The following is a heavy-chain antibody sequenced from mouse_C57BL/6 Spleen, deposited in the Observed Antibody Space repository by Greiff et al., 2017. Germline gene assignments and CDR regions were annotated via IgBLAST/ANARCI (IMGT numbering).Heavy chain of an antibody. J-gene: IGHJ2*01. V-gene: IGHV1-69*01. Sequence: QVQLQQPGAELVMPGASVKLSCKASGYTFTSYWMHWVKQRPGQGLEWIGEIDPSDSYTNYNQKFKGKSTLTVDKSSSTAYMQLRSLTSEDSAVYYCAITAVVAMDYWGQGTTLTVSS. CDR2: IDPSDSYT. CDR1: GYTFTSYW. CDR3: AITAVVAMDY. D-gene: IGHD1-1*01.